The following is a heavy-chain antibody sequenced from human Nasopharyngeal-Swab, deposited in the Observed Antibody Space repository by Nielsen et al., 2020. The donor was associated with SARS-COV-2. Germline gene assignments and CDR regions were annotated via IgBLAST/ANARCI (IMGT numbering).Heavy chain of an antibody. V-gene: IGHV4-59*01. D-gene: IGHD5-18*01. J-gene: IGHJ3*02. CDR2: IYYSGST. CDR1: GGSISSYY. CDR3: ARGVGEGYSYGPDDAFDI. Sequence: SETLSLTCTVSGGSISSYYWSWIRQPPGKGLEWIGYIYYSGSTNYNPSLKSRVTISVDTSKNQFSLKLSSVTAADTAVYYCARGVGEGYSYGPDDAFDIWGQGTMVTVSS.